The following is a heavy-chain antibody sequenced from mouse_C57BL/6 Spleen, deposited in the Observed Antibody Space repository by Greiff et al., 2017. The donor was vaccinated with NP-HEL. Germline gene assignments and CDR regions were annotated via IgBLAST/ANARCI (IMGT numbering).Heavy chain of an antibody. CDR1: GYSITSGYY. CDR3: ARDIIYYGNYEAY. CDR2: ISYDGSN. D-gene: IGHD2-1*01. V-gene: IGHV3-6*01. J-gene: IGHJ3*01. Sequence: EVKLMESGPGLVKPSQSLSLTCSVTGYSITSGYYWNWIRQFPGNKLEWMGYISYDGSNNYNPSLKNRISITRDTSKNQFFLKLNSVTTEDTATYYCARDIIYYGNYEAYWGQGTLVTVSA.